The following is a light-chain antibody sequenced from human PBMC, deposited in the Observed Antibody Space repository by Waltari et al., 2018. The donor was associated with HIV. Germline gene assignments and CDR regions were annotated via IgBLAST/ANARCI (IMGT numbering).Light chain of an antibody. CDR3: QHLYSYPS. J-gene: IGKJ4*01. Sequence: DIQLTQSPSFLSASIGDIVTITCRASRDIKSYLAWYQQRPGKAPNLLLFASSTLHSGVPSRFSGSGSGTEFTLTITSLQPEDFATYFCQHLYSYPSFGAGTRVEIK. CDR1: RDIKSY. V-gene: IGKV1-9*01. CDR2: ASS.